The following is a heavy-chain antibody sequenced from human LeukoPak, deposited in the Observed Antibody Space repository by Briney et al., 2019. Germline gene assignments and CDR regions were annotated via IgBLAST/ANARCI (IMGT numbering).Heavy chain of an antibody. Sequence: GASVKVSCKASGYTFTSYGISWVRQAPGQGLEWMGWISAYNGNTNYAQKLQGRVTTTTDTSTSTAYMELRSLRSDDTAVYYCARDDSGYSSSWYGFDYWGQGTLVTVSS. CDR3: ARDDSGYSSSWYGFDY. J-gene: IGHJ4*02. D-gene: IGHD6-13*01. CDR1: GYTFTSYG. CDR2: ISAYNGNT. V-gene: IGHV1-18*01.